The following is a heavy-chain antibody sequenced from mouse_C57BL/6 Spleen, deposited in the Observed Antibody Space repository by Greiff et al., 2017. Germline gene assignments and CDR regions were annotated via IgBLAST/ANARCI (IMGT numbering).Heavy chain of an antibody. CDR1: GFTFTDYY. J-gene: IGHJ2*01. Sequence: EVKLVESGGGLVQPGGSLSLSCAASGFTFTDYYMSWVRQPPGKALEWLGFIRNKANGYTTEYSASVKGRFTISRDNSQSILYLQMNALRAEDRATYYCARSPNGAGFDYWGQGTTLTVSS. D-gene: IGHD4-1*01. CDR3: ARSPNGAGFDY. CDR2: IRNKANGYTT. V-gene: IGHV7-3*01.